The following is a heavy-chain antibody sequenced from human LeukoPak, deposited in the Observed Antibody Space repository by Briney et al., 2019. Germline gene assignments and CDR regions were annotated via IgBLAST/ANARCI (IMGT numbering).Heavy chain of an antibody. CDR1: GVSFSTYY. V-gene: IGHV4-34*01. Sequence: SETLSLTCDVSGVSFSTYYWSWIRQSPEKGLEWIGEVNHSGYTNYNPSLKGRVITSVDPSKNQLSLKLSSVTAADTAVYARQLYGSDYWGQGTLVTVSS. CDR3: QLYGSDY. J-gene: IGHJ4*02. D-gene: IGHD4-17*01. CDR2: VNHSGYT.